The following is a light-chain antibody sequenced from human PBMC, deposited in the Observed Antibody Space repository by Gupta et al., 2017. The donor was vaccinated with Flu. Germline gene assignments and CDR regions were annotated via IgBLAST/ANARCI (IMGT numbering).Light chain of an antibody. CDR2: DAS. Sequence: IVFTPSPATLSLSPGERATLSCRASQSVSSYLAWYQQKPGQAPRLLIYDASNRATGIPARFSGSGSGTDFTLTISSLEPEDFAVYYCQQRSNWPTFGPGTKVDIK. J-gene: IGKJ3*01. CDR3: QQRSNWPT. CDR1: QSVSSY. V-gene: IGKV3-11*01.